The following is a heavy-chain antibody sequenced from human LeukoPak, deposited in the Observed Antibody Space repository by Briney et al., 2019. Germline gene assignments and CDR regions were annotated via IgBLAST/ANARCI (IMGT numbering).Heavy chain of an antibody. Sequence: QPERSLRLSCTGSGFAFSSYAIHWVRQAPGKGLEWVGVISDDGSKTYYADSVKGRFTISRDNSKNTLFLQTNSLRPEDTAVYYCAREKIAATGTGWFDPWGQGTLVTVSS. CDR2: ISDDGSKT. D-gene: IGHD6-13*01. CDR3: AREKIAATGTGWFDP. J-gene: IGHJ5*02. V-gene: IGHV3-30-3*01. CDR1: GFAFSSYA.